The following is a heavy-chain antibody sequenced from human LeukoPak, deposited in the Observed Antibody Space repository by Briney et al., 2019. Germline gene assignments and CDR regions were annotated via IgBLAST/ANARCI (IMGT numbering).Heavy chain of an antibody. Sequence: ASVKVSCKASGYTFSDYYMHWVRQAPGQGLEWMGIISPSGGSTTFAQKFQGRVTMTRDTSTSTVFMELSSLRSEDTAVYYCARDPDCSGGSCDSGFDYWGQGTLVTASS. D-gene: IGHD2-15*01. J-gene: IGHJ4*02. CDR3: ARDPDCSGGSCDSGFDY. CDR1: GYTFSDYY. V-gene: IGHV1-46*01. CDR2: ISPSGGST.